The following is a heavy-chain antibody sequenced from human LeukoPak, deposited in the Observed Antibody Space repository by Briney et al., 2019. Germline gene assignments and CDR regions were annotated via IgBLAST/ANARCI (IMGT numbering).Heavy chain of an antibody. Sequence: ASVKVSCKASGGTFTSYYMHWVRQAPGQGLEWMGIINPSGGSTSYAQKFQGRVTMTRDTSTSTVYMELSSLRSEDTAVYYCARAHLYCTNGVCLEYFQHWGQGTLVTVSS. D-gene: IGHD2-8*01. CDR1: GGTFTSYY. V-gene: IGHV1-46*03. J-gene: IGHJ1*01. CDR3: ARAHLYCTNGVCLEYFQH. CDR2: INPSGGST.